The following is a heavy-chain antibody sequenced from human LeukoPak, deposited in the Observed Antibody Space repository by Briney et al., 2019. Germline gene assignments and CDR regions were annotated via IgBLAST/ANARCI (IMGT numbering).Heavy chain of an antibody. J-gene: IGHJ4*02. V-gene: IGHV4-39*01. CDR3: AARAATGTIVDS. CDR1: GGSISTSSYY. CDR2: MYYSGTT. D-gene: IGHD6-13*01. Sequence: SETLSLTCTVSGGSISTSSYYWGWIRQPPGKGLEWIGNMYYSGTTYYDPSLKSRVTMSVDTSKNQFSLRLTTVAAADTAVYYCAARAATGTIVDSWGQGTLVTVSS.